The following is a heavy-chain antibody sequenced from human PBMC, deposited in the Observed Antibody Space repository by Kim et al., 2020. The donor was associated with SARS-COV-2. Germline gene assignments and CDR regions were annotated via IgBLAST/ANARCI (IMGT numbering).Heavy chain of an antibody. V-gene: IGHV4-39*01. J-gene: IGHJ3*02. CDR3: ARLNLSVRCGGDCYSGRAFDI. Sequence: SETLSLTCTVSGGSISSSSYYWGWIRQPPGKGLEWIGSIYYSGSTYYNPSLKSRVTISVDTSKNQFSLKLSSVTAADTAVYYCARLNLSVRCGGDCYSGRAFDIWGQGTMVTVSS. CDR1: GGSISSSSYY. D-gene: IGHD2-21*02. CDR2: IYYSGST.